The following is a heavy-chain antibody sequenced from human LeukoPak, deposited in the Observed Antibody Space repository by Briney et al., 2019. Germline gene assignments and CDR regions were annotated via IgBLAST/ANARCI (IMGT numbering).Heavy chain of an antibody. CDR1: GASISSSTYY. J-gene: IGHJ4*02. Sequence: PSETLSLTCTVSGASISSSTYYWGWIRQPPGKGLEWIGNIYYSGNTYYNPSLKSRVTISVDTSKNQFSLKLSSVTAADTAIYYCVYCGADCSSFDYWGQGTLVTVSS. V-gene: IGHV4-39*01. D-gene: IGHD2-21*01. CDR2: IYYSGNT. CDR3: VYCGADCSSFDY.